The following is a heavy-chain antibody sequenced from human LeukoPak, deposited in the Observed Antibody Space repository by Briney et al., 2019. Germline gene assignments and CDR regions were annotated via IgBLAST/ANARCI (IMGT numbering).Heavy chain of an antibody. J-gene: IGHJ4*02. CDR1: GYTFTSYG. V-gene: IGHV7-4-1*02. D-gene: IGHD3-3*01. CDR3: ARAGWSGYNPSDY. CDR2: INTNTGNP. Sequence: ASVKVSCKASGYTFTSYGISWVRQAPGQGLEWMGWINTNTGNPTYAQGFTGRFVFSLDTSVSTAYLQISSLKAEDTAVYYCARAGWSGYNPSDYWGQGTLVTVSS.